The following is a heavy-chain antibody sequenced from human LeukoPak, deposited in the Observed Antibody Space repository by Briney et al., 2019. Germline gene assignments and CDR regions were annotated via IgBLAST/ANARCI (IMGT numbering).Heavy chain of an antibody. V-gene: IGHV4-39*01. CDR1: GGSISNSSYF. CDR3: RRRYGSGIYIDY. J-gene: IGHJ4*02. CDR2: ISYSGST. Sequence: SETLSLTCTVSGGSISNSSYFWDWIRQPPGKGLEWIGTISYSGSTYYDPSLKSRVTMSVDTSKNQFSLKLNSVTAADTAVYYARRRYGSGIYIDYWGQGTLVTVSS. D-gene: IGHD3-10*01.